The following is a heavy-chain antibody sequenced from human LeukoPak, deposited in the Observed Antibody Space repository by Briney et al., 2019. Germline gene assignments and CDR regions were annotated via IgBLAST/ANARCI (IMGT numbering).Heavy chain of an antibody. CDR3: AREVVDTAMVTDSWDY. Sequence: ASVKVSCKASGYTFTGYYMHWVRQAPGQGLEWMGWINPNSGGTNYAQKFQGRVTMTRDTSISTAYMELSRLRSDDTAVYYCAREVVDTAMVTDSWDYWGQGTLVTVSS. J-gene: IGHJ4*02. CDR1: GYTFTGYY. V-gene: IGHV1-2*02. D-gene: IGHD5-18*01. CDR2: INPNSGGT.